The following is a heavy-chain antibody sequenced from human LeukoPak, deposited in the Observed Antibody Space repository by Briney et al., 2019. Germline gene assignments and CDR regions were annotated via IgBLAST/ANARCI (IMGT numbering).Heavy chain of an antibody. Sequence: GASVKVSCTASGGTFSSYAISWVRQAPGQGLEWMGGIIPIFGTATYAQKFQGRVTITADESTSTAYMELSSLRSEDTAVYYCARAHFWSGYRYYYYYGMDVWGQGTTVTVSS. D-gene: IGHD3-3*01. CDR3: ARAHFWSGYRYYYYYGMDV. V-gene: IGHV1-69*13. CDR2: IIPIFGTA. CDR1: GGTFSSYA. J-gene: IGHJ6*02.